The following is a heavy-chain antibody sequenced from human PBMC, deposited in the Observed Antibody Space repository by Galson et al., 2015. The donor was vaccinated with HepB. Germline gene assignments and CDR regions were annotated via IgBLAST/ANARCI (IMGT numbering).Heavy chain of an antibody. CDR1: GYTFTSYA. V-gene: IGHV7-4-1*02. D-gene: IGHD2-8*02. CDR2: INTNTGNP. Sequence: SVKVSCKASGYTFTSYAMNWVRQAPGQGLEWMGWINTNTGNPTYAQGFTGRFVFSLDTSVSTAYLQISSLKAEDTAVYYCASQYCTGGVCKPFDYWGQGTLVTVSS. J-gene: IGHJ4*02. CDR3: ASQYCTGGVCKPFDY.